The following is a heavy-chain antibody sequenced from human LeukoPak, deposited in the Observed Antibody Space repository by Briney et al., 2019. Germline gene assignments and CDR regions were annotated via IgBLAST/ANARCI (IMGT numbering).Heavy chain of an antibody. CDR1: GYTFTGYY. D-gene: IGHD1-26*01. V-gene: IGHV1-2*02. Sequence: ASVKVSCKASGYTFTGYYMHWVRQAPGQGLEWMGWINPNSSGTNYAQKFQGRVTMTRDTSISTAYMELSRLRSDDTAVYYCARVTVGARDDAFDIWGQGTMVTVSS. CDR2: INPNSSGT. J-gene: IGHJ3*02. CDR3: ARVTVGARDDAFDI.